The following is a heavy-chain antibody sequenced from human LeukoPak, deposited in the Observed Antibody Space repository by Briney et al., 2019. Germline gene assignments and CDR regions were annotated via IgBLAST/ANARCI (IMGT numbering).Heavy chain of an antibody. CDR1: GDSVSSNSAA. J-gene: IGHJ4*02. V-gene: IGHV6-1*01. CDR3: ARDHYYDSSGYLTFDY. D-gene: IGHD3-22*01. Sequence: SQTLSLTCAISGDSVSSNSAAWNWIRQSPSRGLEWLGRTNYRSKWYNDYAVSVKSRITINPDTSKNQFSLQLNSVTPEDTAVYYCARDHYYDSSGYLTFDYWGQGTLVTVSS. CDR2: TNYRSKWYN.